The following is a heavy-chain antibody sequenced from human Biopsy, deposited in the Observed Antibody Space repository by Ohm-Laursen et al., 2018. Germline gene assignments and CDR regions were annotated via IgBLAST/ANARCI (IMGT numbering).Heavy chain of an antibody. Sequence: SLRLSCAASGFTFIDVYMYWVRQAPGKGLEWVGRIRDKASSYTIEYATTEKGRFTISRDDSKNSVYLQMNSLITEDTAVYYCGRAATFGASHHRPDFWGQGTLVTVSS. V-gene: IGHV3-72*01. D-gene: IGHD4/OR15-4a*01. CDR2: IRDKASSYTI. J-gene: IGHJ4*02. CDR1: GFTFIDVY. CDR3: GRAATFGASHHRPDF.